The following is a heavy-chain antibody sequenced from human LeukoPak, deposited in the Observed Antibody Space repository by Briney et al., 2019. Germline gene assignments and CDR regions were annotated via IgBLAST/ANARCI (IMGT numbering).Heavy chain of an antibody. CDR1: GFTLSDHY. D-gene: IGHD3-10*01. CDR2: SRNKANSYTT. V-gene: IGHV3-72*01. Sequence: GGSLRLSCAASGFTLSDHYMDWVRQAPGKGLEWVGRSRNKANSYTTESAPSVKGRFTISRDDSKNSLYLQMNSLKTEDTAVYYCTLVRGVAHLDAFDIWGQGTLVTVSS. CDR3: TLVRGVAHLDAFDI. J-gene: IGHJ3*02.